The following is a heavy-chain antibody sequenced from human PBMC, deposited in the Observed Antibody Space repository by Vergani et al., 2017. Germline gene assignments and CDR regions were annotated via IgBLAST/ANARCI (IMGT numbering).Heavy chain of an antibody. CDR1: GFTFSSYA. CDR3: ARDSPSSGWYVFDY. Sequence: VQLVESGGGVVQPGRSLRLSCAASGFTFSSYAMHWVRQAPGKGLEWVAVISYDGSNKYYADSVKGRFTISRDNSKNTLYLQMNSLRAEDTAVYYCARDSPSSGWYVFDYWGQGTLVTVSS. J-gene: IGHJ4*02. CDR2: ISYDGSNK. D-gene: IGHD6-19*01. V-gene: IGHV3-30-3*01.